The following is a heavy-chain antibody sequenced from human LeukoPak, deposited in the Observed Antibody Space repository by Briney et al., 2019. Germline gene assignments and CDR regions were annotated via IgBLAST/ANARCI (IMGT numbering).Heavy chain of an antibody. Sequence: SETLSLTCTVSGGSITSGTYYWGWIRQPPGKGLEWIGSIYYSGSTYYTPSLKSRVTISVDTSKNQFSLKLSSVTAADTAVYYCAAAPKSYFFDYWGQGTLVTVSS. J-gene: IGHJ4*02. CDR1: GGSITSGTYY. CDR2: IYYSGST. CDR3: AAAPKSYFFDY. V-gene: IGHV4-39*01. D-gene: IGHD6-25*01.